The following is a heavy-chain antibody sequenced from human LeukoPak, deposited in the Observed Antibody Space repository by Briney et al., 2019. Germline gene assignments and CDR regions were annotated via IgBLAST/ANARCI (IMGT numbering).Heavy chain of an antibody. V-gene: IGHV3-13*01. Sequence: PGGSLRLSCAASGFTFSSYDMHWVRQATGKGLEWVSAIGTAGDTYYPGSVKGRFTISRENAKNSLYLQMNSLRAGDTAVYYCARGGDATGTTLGYWGQGTLVTVSS. CDR1: GFTFSSYD. J-gene: IGHJ4*02. CDR3: ARGGDATGTTLGY. CDR2: IGTAGDT. D-gene: IGHD1-1*01.